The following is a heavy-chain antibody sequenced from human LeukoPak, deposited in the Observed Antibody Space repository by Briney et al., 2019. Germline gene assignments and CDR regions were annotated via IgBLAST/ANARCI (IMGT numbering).Heavy chain of an antibody. V-gene: IGHV3-33*01. J-gene: IGHJ4*02. Sequence: GGSLRLSCAASGFTFSSYGMHWVRQAPGKGLEWVAVIWYDGSNKYYADSVKGRFTISRDNSKNTLYLQINSLRAEDTAVYYCARGIAAAGTGLYNWGQGTLLTVSS. CDR2: IWYDGSNK. D-gene: IGHD6-13*01. CDR1: GFTFSSYG. CDR3: ARGIAAAGTGLYN.